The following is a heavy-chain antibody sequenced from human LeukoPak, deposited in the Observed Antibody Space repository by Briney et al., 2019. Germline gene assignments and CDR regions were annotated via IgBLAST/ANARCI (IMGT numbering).Heavy chain of an antibody. V-gene: IGHV4-31*03. CDR2: IYYSGST. CDR3: ARRTSPPRAVTTGVEDY. CDR1: GGSISSGGYY. D-gene: IGHD4-23*01. Sequence: SETLSLTCTVSGGSISSGGYYWSWIRQHPGKGLEWIGYIYYSGSTYYNPSLKSRVTISVDTSKNQFSLKLSSVTAADTAEYYCARRTSPPRAVTTGVEDYWGQGTLVTVSS. J-gene: IGHJ4*02.